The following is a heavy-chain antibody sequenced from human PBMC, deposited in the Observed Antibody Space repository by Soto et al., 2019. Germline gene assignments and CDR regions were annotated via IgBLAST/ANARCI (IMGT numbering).Heavy chain of an antibody. D-gene: IGHD5-12*01. Sequence: ASVKVSCKASGGTFSSYAISWVRQAPGQGLKWMGGIIPIFGTANYAQKFQGRVTITADESTSTAYMELSSLRSEDTAVYYCALGGYDFSRPFDYWGQGTLVTVSS. CDR2: IIPIFGTA. CDR3: ALGGYDFSRPFDY. J-gene: IGHJ4*02. V-gene: IGHV1-69*13. CDR1: GGTFSSYA.